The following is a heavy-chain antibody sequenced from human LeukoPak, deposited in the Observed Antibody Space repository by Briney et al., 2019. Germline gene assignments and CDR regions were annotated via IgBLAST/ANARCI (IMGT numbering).Heavy chain of an antibody. CDR3: ARVRGSYYLDY. CDR1: GFTFSNYG. D-gene: IGHD1-26*01. V-gene: IGHV3-33*01. J-gene: IGHJ4*02. Sequence: PGGSLRLSCAASGFTFSNYGMHWVRQAPGKGLEWVAVIWHDGSNEYYADSVRGRFTISRDNAKNSLYLQMNGLRDEDTAVYYCARVRGSYYLDYWGQGTLVTVSS. CDR2: IWHDGSNE.